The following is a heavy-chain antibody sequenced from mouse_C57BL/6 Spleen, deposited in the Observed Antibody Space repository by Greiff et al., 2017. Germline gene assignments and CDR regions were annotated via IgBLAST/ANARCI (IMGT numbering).Heavy chain of an antibody. J-gene: IGHJ1*03. CDR2: IDPSDSYT. CDR1: GYTFTSYW. V-gene: IGHV1-69*01. D-gene: IGHD1-1*01. CDR3: ERGASYYVSIYWYFVV. Sequence: QVQLQQPGAELVMPGSSVKLSCKASGYTFTSYWMHWVKQRPGQGLEWIGEIDPSDSYTNYHLKFKGKSTLTVDKSSSTAYMQLRSLTSEDSAVYYCERGASYYVSIYWYFVVWGTGTTVTVSS.